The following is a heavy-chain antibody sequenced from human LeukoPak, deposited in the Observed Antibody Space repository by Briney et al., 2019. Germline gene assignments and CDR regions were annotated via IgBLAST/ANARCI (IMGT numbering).Heavy chain of an antibody. J-gene: IGHJ5*02. Sequence: KTSETLSLTCAVYGGSFSGYYWSWIRQPPGKGLEWIGEINLSGSTNYNPSLKSRVTISVDTSKNQFSLKLSSVTAADTAVYYCARGRRTIFGVVITNNWSDPWGQGTLVTVSS. CDR1: GGSFSGYY. CDR2: INLSGST. V-gene: IGHV4-34*01. CDR3: ARGRRTIFGVVITNNWSDP. D-gene: IGHD3-3*01.